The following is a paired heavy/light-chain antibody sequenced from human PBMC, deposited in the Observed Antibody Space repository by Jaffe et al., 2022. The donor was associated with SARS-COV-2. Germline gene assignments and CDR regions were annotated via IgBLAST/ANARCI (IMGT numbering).Light chain of an antibody. CDR1: QNIDKD. CDR3: QHYNFWPPLA. CDR2: AIS. V-gene: IGKV3-15*01. J-gene: IGKJ4*01. Sequence: EVVMTQSPATLSVSPGEGATLSCRASQNIDKDLAWYQQQPGQAPRLLIYAISTRAPGVPARFIGSGSGTEFTLTISRLQPEDFAIYYCQHYNFWPPLAFGGGTKVEIK.
Heavy chain of an antibody. Sequence: EVHLVESGGGLVKPGGSLRLSCSAPEFTLVNVWMTWVRQAPGKGLEWIARMKSTSDGGATDYAASVKGRFIISRDDSANTLYLHMNTLEIEDTAVYYCTTLGYSLSWDRPFDNWGQGTLVTVSS. CDR3: TTLGYSLSWDRPFDN. V-gene: IGHV3-15*01. CDR2: MKSTSDGGAT. CDR1: EFTLVNVW. D-gene: IGHD5-12*01. J-gene: IGHJ4*02.